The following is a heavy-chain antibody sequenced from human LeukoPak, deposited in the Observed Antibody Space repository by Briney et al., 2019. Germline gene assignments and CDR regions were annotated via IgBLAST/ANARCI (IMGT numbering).Heavy chain of an antibody. Sequence: GGSLRLSCAASGFTFSSYAMHWVRQAPGKGLEWVAVISYDGSNKYYADSVKGRFTISRDNSKNTLYLQMNSLRAEDTAVYYCAKDRGLFGVVIISYFDYWGQGTLVTVSS. J-gene: IGHJ4*02. D-gene: IGHD3-3*01. CDR3: AKDRGLFGVVIISYFDY. CDR1: GFTFSSYA. CDR2: ISYDGSNK. V-gene: IGHV3-30-3*01.